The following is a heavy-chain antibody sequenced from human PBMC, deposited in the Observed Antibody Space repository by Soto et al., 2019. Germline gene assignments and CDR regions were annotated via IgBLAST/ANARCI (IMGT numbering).Heavy chain of an antibody. CDR2: IIPIFGTA. D-gene: IGHD3-22*01. Sequence: GASVKVSCKASGGSFSSYAISWVRQAPGQGLEWMGGIIPIFGTANYAQKFQGRVTITADESTSSAYMELSSLRSEDTAVYYCARDKDYDSSGYYTPAYFDYWGQGTLVTVSS. J-gene: IGHJ4*02. V-gene: IGHV1-69*13. CDR1: GGSFSSYA. CDR3: ARDKDYDSSGYYTPAYFDY.